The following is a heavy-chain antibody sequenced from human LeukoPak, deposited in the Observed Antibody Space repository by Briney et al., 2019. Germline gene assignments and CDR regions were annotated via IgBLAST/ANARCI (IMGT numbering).Heavy chain of an antibody. CDR3: ARARFDYDILTGYSHWFDP. CDR1: GGSFSGYY. CDR2: INHSGST. D-gene: IGHD3-9*01. V-gene: IGHV4-34*01. Sequence: SETLSLTCAVYGGSFSGYYWSWIRQPPGKGLEWIGEINHSGSTNYNPSLKSRVTISVDTSKNQFSLKLSSVTAADTAVYYCARARFDYDILTGYSHWFDPWGQGTLVTVSS. J-gene: IGHJ5*02.